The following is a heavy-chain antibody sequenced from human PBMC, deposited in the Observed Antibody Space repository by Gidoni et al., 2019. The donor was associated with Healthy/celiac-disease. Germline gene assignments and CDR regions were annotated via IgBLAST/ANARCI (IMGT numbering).Heavy chain of an antibody. Sequence: QVQLVQSGAEVKKPGASVKVSCKASGYTFTSYGISWVRQAPGQGLEWMGWISAYNGNTNYAQKLQGRVTMTTDTSTSTAYMELRSLRSDDTAVYYCARVSEWLVLYYYYYGMDVWGQGTTVTVSS. CDR2: ISAYNGNT. CDR3: ARVSEWLVLYYYYYGMDV. CDR1: GYTFTSYG. V-gene: IGHV1-18*01. J-gene: IGHJ6*02. D-gene: IGHD6-19*01.